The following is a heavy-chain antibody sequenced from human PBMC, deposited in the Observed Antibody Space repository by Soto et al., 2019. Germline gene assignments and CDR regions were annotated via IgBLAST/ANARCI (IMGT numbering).Heavy chain of an antibody. CDR2: TYNDGST. J-gene: IGHJ6*02. V-gene: IGHV3-53*04. CDR3: ARERSVAGLDYYHHYGVDV. D-gene: IGHD6-19*01. Sequence: EEQLVESGGGLVQPGGSLRLSCAASGFTVSSTYMNWVRQTPGKGLEWISVTYNDGSTYYADSVKGRFTISRHNSDNTLYPQMNSLRTEDTALYYCARERSVAGLDYYHHYGVDVWGQGTRVTVSS. CDR1: GFTVSSTY.